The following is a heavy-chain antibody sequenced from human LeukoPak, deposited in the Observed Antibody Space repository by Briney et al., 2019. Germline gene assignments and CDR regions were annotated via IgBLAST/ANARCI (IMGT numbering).Heavy chain of an antibody. Sequence: SETLSLTCTVSGGSISSYYWSWIRQPPGKGLEWIGYIYYSGSTNYNPSLKSRVTISVDTSKNQFSLKLSSVTAADTAVYYCAIHDYGDYRLDYWGQGTLVTVSS. D-gene: IGHD4-17*01. CDR1: GGSISSYY. CDR3: AIHDYGDYRLDY. V-gene: IGHV4-59*08. J-gene: IGHJ4*02. CDR2: IYYSGST.